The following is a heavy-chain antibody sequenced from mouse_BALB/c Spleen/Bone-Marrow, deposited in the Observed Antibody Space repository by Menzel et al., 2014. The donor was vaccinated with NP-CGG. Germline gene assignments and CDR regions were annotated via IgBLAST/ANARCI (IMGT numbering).Heavy chain of an antibody. CDR3: ERGVVGHARDY. D-gene: IGHD1-1*01. Sequence: QVQLQQSGVELVRPGTSVKVSCKASGYAFTNYLIEWVKQRPGQGLEWIGVINPGSGGTNYNEKFKGKATLTTDKSSSTAYMQLSGPTSEDCAVYFWERGVVGHARDYGGQGTPATVPS. CDR1: GYAFTNYL. J-gene: IGHJ4*01. CDR2: INPGSGGT. V-gene: IGHV1-54*01.